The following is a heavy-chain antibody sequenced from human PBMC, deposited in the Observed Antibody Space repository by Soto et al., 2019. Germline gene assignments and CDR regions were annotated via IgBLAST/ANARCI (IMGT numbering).Heavy chain of an antibody. CDR2: IYTSGST. CDR1: GGSISSYY. J-gene: IGHJ6*02. Sequence: PSETLSLTCTVSGGSISSYYWSWIRQPAGKGLEWIGRIYTSGSTNYNPSLKSRVTMSVDTSKNQFSLKLSSVTAADTAVYYCARDRLKRAMIFYYDSSGYLTGMDVWGQGTTVTVSS. D-gene: IGHD3-22*01. CDR3: ARDRLKRAMIFYYDSSGYLTGMDV. V-gene: IGHV4-4*07.